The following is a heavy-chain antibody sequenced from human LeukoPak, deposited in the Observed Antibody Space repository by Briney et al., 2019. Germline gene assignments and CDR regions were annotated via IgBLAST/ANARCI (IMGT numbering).Heavy chain of an antibody. CDR1: GGSISSYY. V-gene: IGHV4-59*01. CDR2: IYYSGST. J-gene: IGHJ4*02. D-gene: IGHD1-1*01. CDR3: ARGRDAYNHFDY. Sequence: SETLSLTCTVSGGSISSYYWSWIRQPPGKGLEWIGYIYYSGSTNYNPSLKSRVSISVETSKNQFSLKFTSLTTADTAVYYCARGRDAYNHFDYWGQGNLVTISS.